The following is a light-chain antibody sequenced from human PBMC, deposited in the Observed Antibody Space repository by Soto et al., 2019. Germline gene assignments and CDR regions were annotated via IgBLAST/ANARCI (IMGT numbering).Light chain of an antibody. CDR3: QQYGDAPPYT. CDR1: QSVSSDY. CDR2: GAS. J-gene: IGKJ2*01. V-gene: IGKV3-20*01. Sequence: EIVLTQSPGTLSLSPGERATLSCRASQSVSSDYLAWYQQKPGQAPRLLIYGASSRDTGIPDRFSGSGSGTDFTLIISRLEPEDFALYYCQQYGDAPPYTFGQGTRLEIK.